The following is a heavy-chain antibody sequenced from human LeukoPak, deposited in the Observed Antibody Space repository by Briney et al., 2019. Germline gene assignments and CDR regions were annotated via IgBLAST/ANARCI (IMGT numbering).Heavy chain of an antibody. CDR1: GGSISSGGYS. CDR3: ARGAGYCSSTSCLENNWFDP. J-gene: IGHJ5*02. V-gene: IGHV4-30-2*01. D-gene: IGHD2-2*01. CDR2: IYHSGST. Sequence: SETLSLTCAVSGGSISSGGYSWSWIRQPPGKGLEWIGYIYHSGSTYYNPSLKSRVTISVDRSKNQFSLKLSSVTTADTAVYYCARGAGYCSSTSCLENNWFDPWGQGTLVTVSS.